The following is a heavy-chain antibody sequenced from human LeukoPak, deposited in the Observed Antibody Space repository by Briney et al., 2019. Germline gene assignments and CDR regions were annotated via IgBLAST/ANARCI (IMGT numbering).Heavy chain of an antibody. CDR3: ARGTQFGYYYGMDV. V-gene: IGHV1-8*01. D-gene: IGHD3-10*01. J-gene: IGHJ6*02. CDR2: MNPNSGNT. Sequence: GASVKVSCKASGYTFTSYDINWVRQATGQGLEWMGWMNPNSGNTGYAQKFQGRVTMTRNTSISTAYMGLSSLRSEDTAVYYCARGTQFGYYYGMDVWGQGTTVTVSS. CDR1: GYTFTSYD.